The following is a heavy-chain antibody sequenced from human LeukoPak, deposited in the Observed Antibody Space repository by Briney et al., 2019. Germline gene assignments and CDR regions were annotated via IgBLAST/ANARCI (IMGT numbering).Heavy chain of an antibody. CDR1: GGSISSYY. J-gene: IGHJ6*02. CDR2: ISYSGST. V-gene: IGHV4-59*01. CDR3: ARGPSTQYGLDV. Sequence: SETLSLTCTVSGGSISSYYWSWIRQPPGKGLEWIGYISYSGSTNYIPSLKTRVAISVDTSKNRFSLNLSSVTAADTAVYYCARGPSTQYGLDVWGQGTTVTVSS.